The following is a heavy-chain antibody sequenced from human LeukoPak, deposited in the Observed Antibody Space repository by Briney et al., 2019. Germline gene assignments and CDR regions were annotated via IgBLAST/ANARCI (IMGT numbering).Heavy chain of an antibody. V-gene: IGHV4-34*01. CDR2: INHSGST. D-gene: IGHD3-10*01. CDR3: ARLPLYGSGSYYRGGTVY. Sequence: PSETLSLTCAVYGGSFSGYYWSWIRQPPGKGLEWIGEINHSGSTNYNPSLKTRVTISVDTSKNQFSLKLSSVTAADTAVYYCARLPLYGSGSYYRGGTVYWGQGTLVTVSS. J-gene: IGHJ4*02. CDR1: GGSFSGYY.